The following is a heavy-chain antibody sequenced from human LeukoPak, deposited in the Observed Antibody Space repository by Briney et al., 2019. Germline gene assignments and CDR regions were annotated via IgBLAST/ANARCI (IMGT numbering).Heavy chain of an antibody. CDR3: ARDWEIGLFGYFDY. J-gene: IGHJ4*02. CDR2: ISGHSGNT. D-gene: IGHD1-26*01. Sequence: ASVRVSCKTSGYTFSSYGISWVRQAPGQGLEWMGWISGHSGNTNYAQKFQGRVTVTTDTSTTTAYMELRSLRFDDTAIYYCARDWEIGLFGYFDYWGQGTLVTVSS. V-gene: IGHV1-18*01. CDR1: GYTFSSYG.